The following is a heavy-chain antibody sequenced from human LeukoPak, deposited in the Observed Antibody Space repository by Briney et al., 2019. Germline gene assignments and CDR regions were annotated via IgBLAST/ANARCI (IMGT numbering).Heavy chain of an antibody. J-gene: IGHJ4*02. D-gene: IGHD3-16*01. Sequence: GGSLRLSCAASGFTFSSYAMHWVRQAPGKGLEYVSAISSNGGSTYYANSVKGRFTISRDNSKNTLYLQMGSLRAEDMAVYYCARNRGPTDYDTSFDYWGQGTLVTVSS. CDR3: ARNRGPTDYDTSFDY. CDR2: ISSNGGST. V-gene: IGHV3-64*01. CDR1: GFTFSSYA.